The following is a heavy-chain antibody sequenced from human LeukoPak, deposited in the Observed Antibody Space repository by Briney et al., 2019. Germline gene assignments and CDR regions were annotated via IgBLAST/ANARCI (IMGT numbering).Heavy chain of an antibody. CDR3: ARDMWYFGDSGPDY. J-gene: IGHJ4*02. D-gene: IGHD2-21*01. CDR2: ITSSGGDI. CDR1: GFIFTDYS. V-gene: IGHV3-11*01. Sequence: GGSLRLSCAASGFIFTDYSMSWIRQAPGKGLEWLSYITSSGGDIYYADSVKGRFTFSRDNAKNSLYLQMNSLRPEDTAVYFCARDMWYFGDSGPDYWGQGTLVTVSS.